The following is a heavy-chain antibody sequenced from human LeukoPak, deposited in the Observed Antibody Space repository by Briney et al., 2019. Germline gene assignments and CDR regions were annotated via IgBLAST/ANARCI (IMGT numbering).Heavy chain of an antibody. V-gene: IGHV3-30*18. J-gene: IGHJ1*01. D-gene: IGHD6-25*01. CDR2: VSYDGRTT. Sequence: GGSLRLSCAASGFTFSNYAMQWVRQAPGKGLEWLAVVSYDGRTTFYADSVKGRFTISRDNSKNTLDLEMDSLRTEDTAVYYCAEEPTSYSSGWYFHDWGQGTLVIVSS. CDR1: GFTFSNYA. CDR3: AEEPTSYSSGWYFHD.